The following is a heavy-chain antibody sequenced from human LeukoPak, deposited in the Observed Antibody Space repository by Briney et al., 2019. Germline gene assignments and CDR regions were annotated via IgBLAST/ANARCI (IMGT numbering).Heavy chain of an antibody. J-gene: IGHJ6*03. CDR3: ARAAAYYYYYMDV. V-gene: IGHV1-18*04. D-gene: IGHD6-25*01. CDR2: ISAYNGNT. CDR1: GYRFTGYY. Sequence: GASVKVSCKTFGYRFTGYYMHWVRQAPGQGLEWMGWISAYNGNTNYAQKLQGRVTMTTDTSTSTAYMELRSLRSDDTAVYYCARAAAYYYYYMDVWGKGTTVTVSS.